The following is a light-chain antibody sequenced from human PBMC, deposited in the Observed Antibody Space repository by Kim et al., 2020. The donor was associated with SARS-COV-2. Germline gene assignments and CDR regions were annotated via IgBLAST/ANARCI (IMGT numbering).Light chain of an antibody. CDR2: EDT. V-gene: IGLV3-1*01. J-gene: IGLJ2*01. CDR3: QAWDRTIVV. Sequence: SVSPGQTATITCSGQKLGDKYASWYQQKPGQSPVLVIHEDTKRPSGIPERFSGSNSGDTATLTIGGTQAMDEADYYCQAWDRTIVVFGGGTQLTVL. CDR1: KLGDKY.